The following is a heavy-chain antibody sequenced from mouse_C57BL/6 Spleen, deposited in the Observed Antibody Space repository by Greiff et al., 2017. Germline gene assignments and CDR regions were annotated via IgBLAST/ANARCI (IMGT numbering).Heavy chain of an antibody. V-gene: IGHV5-16*01. CDR1: GFTFSDYY. J-gene: IGHJ4*01. CDR2: INYDGSST. D-gene: IGHD4-1*01. Sequence: VQLKESEGGLVQPGSSMKLSCTASGFTFSDYYMAWVRQVPEKGLEWVANINYDGSSTYYLDSLKSRFIISRDNAKNILYLQMSSLKSEDTATYYCARELGRGYAMDYWGQGTSVTVSS. CDR3: ARELGRGYAMDY.